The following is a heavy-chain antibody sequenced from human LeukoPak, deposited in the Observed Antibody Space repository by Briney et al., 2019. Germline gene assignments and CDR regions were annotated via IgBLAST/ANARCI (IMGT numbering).Heavy chain of an antibody. Sequence: GESLRLSCAASGFTFCSYTLHGGPQAPGEGRECVSTISANGGSAYYEYPVKGRFSISRDNSKNTLYLQMGSLRAEDMSVYYCTREFPVAGSLDCSGQGSLVSASS. CDR1: GFTFCSYT. V-gene: IGHV3-64*01. CDR2: ISANGGSA. CDR3: TREFPVAGSLDC. J-gene: IGHJ4*02. D-gene: IGHD6-19*01.